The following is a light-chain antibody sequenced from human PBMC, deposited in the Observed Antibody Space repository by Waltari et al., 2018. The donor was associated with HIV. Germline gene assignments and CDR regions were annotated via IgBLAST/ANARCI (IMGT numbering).Light chain of an antibody. CDR1: QSVSSNS. Sequence: EIVLTQSPGTLSLSPGERATLSCRASQSVSSNSLAWYQQKPGQAPRLLFYGASSRATGIPDRFSGSGSGTDFTLTISRLEPEDFAVYSCQQYGTLPFTFGPGTKVDVK. CDR3: QQYGTLPFT. CDR2: GAS. V-gene: IGKV3-20*01. J-gene: IGKJ3*01.